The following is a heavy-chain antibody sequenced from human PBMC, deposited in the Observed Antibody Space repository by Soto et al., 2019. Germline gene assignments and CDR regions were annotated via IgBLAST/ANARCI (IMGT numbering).Heavy chain of an antibody. J-gene: IGHJ6*02. CDR1: GYTFTSYD. D-gene: IGHD3-3*01. CDR3: ATASLYDFGSMDV. V-gene: IGHV1-8*01. CDR2: MNPNRGKT. Sequence: ASVQVSGKASGYTFTSYDINWVRQATGQGLEWMGWMNPNRGKTGYAQKFQGRGTMTRNTSISTAYMELSSLRSEDTAVYYCATASLYDFGSMDVWGQGTTVTVSS.